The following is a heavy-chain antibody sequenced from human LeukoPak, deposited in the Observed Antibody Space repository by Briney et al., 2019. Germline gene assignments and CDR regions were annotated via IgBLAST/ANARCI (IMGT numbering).Heavy chain of an antibody. D-gene: IGHD3-16*01. J-gene: IGHJ6*03. V-gene: IGHV4-4*07. CDR2: IYTSGST. CDR1: GGSISSYY. Sequence: PSETLSLTCTVSGGSISSYYWSWIRQPAGKGLEWLGRIYTSGSTNYNPSLKSRVTMSVDTSKNQFSLKLSSVTAADTAVYYCARGAFHYYYYYMDVWGKGTTVTVSS. CDR3: ARGAFHYYYYYMDV.